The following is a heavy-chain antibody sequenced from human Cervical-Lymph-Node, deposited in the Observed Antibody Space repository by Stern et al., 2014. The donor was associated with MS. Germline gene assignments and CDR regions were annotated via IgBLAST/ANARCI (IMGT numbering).Heavy chain of an antibody. J-gene: IGHJ3*02. V-gene: IGHV4-59*01. Sequence: QVQLQESGPGLVKPSETLYLTCTVSGGSISSYYWSWIRQPPGKGLEWIGYIYYSGSTNYNPSLKSRVTISVDTSKNQFSLKLSSVTAADTAVYYCARADAFDIWGQGTMVTVSS. CDR3: ARADAFDI. CDR1: GGSISSYY. CDR2: IYYSGST.